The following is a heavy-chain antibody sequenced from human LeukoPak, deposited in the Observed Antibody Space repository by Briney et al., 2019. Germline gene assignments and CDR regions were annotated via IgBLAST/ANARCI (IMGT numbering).Heavy chain of an antibody. CDR2: IYHSGST. J-gene: IGHJ5*02. CDR1: GYSISSGYY. Sequence: PSETLSLTCTVSGYSISSGYYWGWIRQPPGKGLEWIGSIYHSGSTYYNPSLKSRVTISVDTSKNQFSLKLSSVTAADTAVYYCARDRGGYCSSTSCQNWFDPWGQGTLVTVSS. CDR3: ARDRGGYCSSTSCQNWFDP. D-gene: IGHD2-2*01. V-gene: IGHV4-38-2*02.